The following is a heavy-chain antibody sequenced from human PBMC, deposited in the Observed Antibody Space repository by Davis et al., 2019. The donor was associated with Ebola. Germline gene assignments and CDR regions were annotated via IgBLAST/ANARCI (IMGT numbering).Heavy chain of an antibody. Sequence: PGGSLRLSCAASGFTFSTYWMHWVRQAPGKGLVWVSRINVDGSSTSYADSVKGRFTASRDNAKNSLYLQMNGLRDEDTAVYYCARDRSGGAFDIWGQGTMVTVSS. CDR3: ARDRSGGAFDI. CDR2: INVDGSST. CDR1: GFTFSTYW. D-gene: IGHD1-26*01. J-gene: IGHJ3*02. V-gene: IGHV3-74*01.